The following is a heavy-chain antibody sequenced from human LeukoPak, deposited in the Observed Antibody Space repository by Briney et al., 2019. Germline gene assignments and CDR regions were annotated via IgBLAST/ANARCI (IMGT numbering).Heavy chain of an antibody. Sequence: GGSLRLSCAASGFTFSSYAMSWVRQAPGKGLEWVSGISGGAYTYYADSVKGRFTISRDNSKNTLYLQLNSLAAEDTAVYYCAKRRGSSGYYSWYFDHWGQGTLVTVSS. CDR3: AKRRGSSGYYSWYFDH. CDR2: ISGGAYT. D-gene: IGHD3-22*01. J-gene: IGHJ5*02. CDR1: GFTFSSYA. V-gene: IGHV3-23*01.